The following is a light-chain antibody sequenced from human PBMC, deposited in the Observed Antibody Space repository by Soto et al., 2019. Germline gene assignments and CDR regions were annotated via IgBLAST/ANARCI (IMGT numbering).Light chain of an antibody. Sequence: QSALTQPRSVSGCPGQSVTISCTGTSSDVGDYNYVSWYQQHPGKAPKVMIYDVSKRPSGVPDRFSGSKSGNTASLTISGLQADYEADYYCCSYAGSYTYVFGTGTKVTVL. J-gene: IGLJ1*01. CDR3: CSYAGSYTYV. CDR2: DVS. V-gene: IGLV2-11*01. CDR1: SSDVGDYNY.